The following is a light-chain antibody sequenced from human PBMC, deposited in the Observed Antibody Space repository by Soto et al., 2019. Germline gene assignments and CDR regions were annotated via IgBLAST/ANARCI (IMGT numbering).Light chain of an antibody. Sequence: QSVLTQPASVSGSPGQSITISCSGTSSDVGGYNYVFWYQHHPGKAPKLMIYGVSNRPSGVSNRFSGSKSGNTASLTISGLQAEDEADYYCSSYTSSSTYVFGTGTRSPS. CDR2: GVS. V-gene: IGLV2-14*03. CDR3: SSYTSSSTYV. J-gene: IGLJ1*01. CDR1: SSDVGGYNY.